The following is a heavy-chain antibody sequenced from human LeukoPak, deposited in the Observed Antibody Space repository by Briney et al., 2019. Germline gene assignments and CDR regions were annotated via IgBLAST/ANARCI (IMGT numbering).Heavy chain of an antibody. J-gene: IGHJ3*02. V-gene: IGHV3-33*01. Sequence: PGRSLRLXXXXXXXXFSSXGMHWVRQAPGKGLEWVAVIWYDGSNKYYADSVKGRFTISRDNSKNTLYLQMNSLRAEDTAVYYCARDAGHHYDFWSGYFSSDAGRPFDIWGQGTMVTVSS. CDR1: XXXFSSXG. CDR2: IWYDGSNK. CDR3: ARDAGHHYDFWSGYFSSDAGRPFDI. D-gene: IGHD3-3*01.